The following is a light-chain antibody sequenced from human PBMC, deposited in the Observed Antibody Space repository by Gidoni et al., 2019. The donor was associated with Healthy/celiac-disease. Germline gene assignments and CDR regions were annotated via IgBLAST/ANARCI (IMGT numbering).Light chain of an antibody. V-gene: IGKV3-20*01. CDR1: QSVSSSY. Sequence: EIVFTQSPGTLSLSPVERATLSCRASQSVSSSYLAWYQQKPGQAPRLLIYGASSRATGIQDRISGSGSGTDFTLTISRLEPEDFAVYYFQHYRSAPEAFXXXTKVEIK. J-gene: IGKJ1*01. CDR3: QHYRSAPEA. CDR2: GAS.